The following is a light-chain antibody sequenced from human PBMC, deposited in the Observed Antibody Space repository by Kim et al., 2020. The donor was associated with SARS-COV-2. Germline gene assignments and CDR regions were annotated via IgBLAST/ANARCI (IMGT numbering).Light chain of an antibody. CDR3: QQYDTLPYT. CDR1: QSVTSNY. Sequence: DIVLTQSPGTLSLSPGESATLSCRASQSVTSNYLAWFQKKPGQAPRLLVYLASRRSTDIPDRFSGSGSETDFTLTISGVQPEDVAVYFCQQYDTLPYTFGPGTKLEIK. J-gene: IGKJ2*01. CDR2: LAS. V-gene: IGKV3-20*01.